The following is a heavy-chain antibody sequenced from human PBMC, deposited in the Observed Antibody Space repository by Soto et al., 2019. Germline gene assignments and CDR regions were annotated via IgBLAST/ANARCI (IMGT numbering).Heavy chain of an antibody. CDR3: GKDGGGY. D-gene: IGHD3-16*01. CDR1: GFTFSTYG. J-gene: IGHJ4*02. CDR2: ISYDGSDS. V-gene: IGHV3-30*18. Sequence: QVQLVESGGGVVQPGRSLRLSCAASGFTFSTYGMHWVRQAAGKGLEWVAVISYDGSDSYYADFVKGRFTISRDDSKNTLYLQINSLRAEDTSVYYCGKDGGGYWGQGTLVIVSS.